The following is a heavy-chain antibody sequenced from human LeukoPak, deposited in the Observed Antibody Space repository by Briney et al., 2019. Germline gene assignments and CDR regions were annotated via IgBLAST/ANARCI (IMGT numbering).Heavy chain of an antibody. Sequence: GASVKVSCKASGYTFTGYYRHWVRQAPGQGLEWMGWINPNSGGTNYAQKFQGRVTMTRDTSISTAYMELSRLRSDDTAVYYCARGPPLGYCSSTSCYIGDYWGQGTPVTVSS. CDR2: INPNSGGT. CDR1: GYTFTGYY. J-gene: IGHJ4*02. CDR3: ARGPPLGYCSSTSCYIGDY. V-gene: IGHV1-2*02. D-gene: IGHD2-2*02.